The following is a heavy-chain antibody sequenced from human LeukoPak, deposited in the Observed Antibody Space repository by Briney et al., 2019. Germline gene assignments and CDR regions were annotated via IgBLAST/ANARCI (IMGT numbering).Heavy chain of an antibody. D-gene: IGHD1-1*01. V-gene: IGHV4-34*01. CDR2: INHSGST. Sequence: SETLSLTCAVYGGSFSGYYWSWIRQPPGKGLEWIGEINHSGSTNYNPSLKSRVTISVDTSKNQFSLKLSPVTAADTAVYYCARKQLAYYYYGMDVWGQGTTVTVSS. CDR3: ARKQLAYYYYGMDV. CDR1: GGSFSGYY. J-gene: IGHJ6*02.